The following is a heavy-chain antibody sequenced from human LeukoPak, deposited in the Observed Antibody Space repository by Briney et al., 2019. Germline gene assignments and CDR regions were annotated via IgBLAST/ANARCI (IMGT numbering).Heavy chain of an antibody. CDR2: ISGSGGST. V-gene: IGHV3-23*01. CDR1: GFTFSSYA. J-gene: IGHJ4*02. D-gene: IGHD3-10*01. CDR3: XXXXXSXGSVDY. Sequence: GGSLRLSCAASGFTFSSYAMSWVRQAPGKGLEWVSAISGSGGSTYYADSVKGRFTISRDNSKNTLYLQMNSLRAEDTAVYYXXXXXXSXGSVDYWGQGTLVTVSS.